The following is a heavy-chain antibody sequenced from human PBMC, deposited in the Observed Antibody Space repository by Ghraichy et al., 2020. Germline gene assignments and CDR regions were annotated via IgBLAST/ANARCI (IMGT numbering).Heavy chain of an antibody. J-gene: IGHJ5*01. CDR1: GFTFDDYA. CDR2: VSWNSGTI. D-gene: IGHD3-10*01. V-gene: IGHV3-9*01. Sequence: SLNISCAASGFTFDDYAMHWDRQAPGKGPEWVSSVSWNSGTIAYVDSVRGRFSISRDNAKNSLHLQMDSLRAEDTAFYYCVKGGSGSYYNGANWFDSWGQGTLVTVSS. CDR3: VKGGSGSYYNGANWFDS.